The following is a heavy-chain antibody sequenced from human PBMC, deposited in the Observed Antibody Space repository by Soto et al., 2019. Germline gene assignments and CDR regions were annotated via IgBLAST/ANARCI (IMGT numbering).Heavy chain of an antibody. V-gene: IGHV3-7*01. CDR2: IKQDGSEK. CDR1: GFTFSSYW. Sequence: GGSLRLSCAASGFTFSSYWMSWVRQAPGKGLEWVANIKQDGSEKYYVDSVKGRFTISRDNAKNSLYLQMNSLRAEDTAVYYCARDRELELVYYYYYMDVWGKGTTVTVSS. CDR3: ARDRELELVYYYYYMDV. J-gene: IGHJ6*03. D-gene: IGHD1-7*01.